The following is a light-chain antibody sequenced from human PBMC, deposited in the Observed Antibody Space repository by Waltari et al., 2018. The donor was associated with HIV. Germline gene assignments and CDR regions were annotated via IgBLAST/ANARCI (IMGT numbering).Light chain of an antibody. CDR3: GTWDNSLSAYVL. J-gene: IGLJ2*01. Sequence: QSVLTQPPSVSAAPGQKVTISCSGSSPNIGNNYVSWYQQLPGKAPKLLIYDNSKRPSGIPDRFSASKSGTSATLVITGLQIGDEADYFCGTWDNSLSAYVLFGGGTKLTVL. CDR2: DNS. CDR1: SPNIGNNY. V-gene: IGLV1-51*01.